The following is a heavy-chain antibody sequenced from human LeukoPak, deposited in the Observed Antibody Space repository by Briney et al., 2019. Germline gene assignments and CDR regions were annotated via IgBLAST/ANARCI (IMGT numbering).Heavy chain of an antibody. Sequence: PSGTLSLTCGVSGGSISSTNWWSWVRQSPGQGLEWIGEISLSGVTNYNPSLKSRVTMSLDRSKNHLSLTLTSVTAADTAVYYCSRESGAFSPFGYWGQGTLVTVSS. CDR3: SRESGAFSPFGY. V-gene: IGHV4-4*02. D-gene: IGHD1-26*01. J-gene: IGHJ4*02. CDR2: ISLSGVT. CDR1: GGSISSTNW.